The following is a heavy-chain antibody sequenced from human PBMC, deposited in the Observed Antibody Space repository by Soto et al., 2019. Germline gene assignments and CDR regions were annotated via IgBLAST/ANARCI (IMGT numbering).Heavy chain of an antibody. J-gene: IGHJ4*02. V-gene: IGHV4-39*01. Sequence: QLQLQESGPGLVRPSETLSLTCSVSGGSITSRSSYWAWIRQPPGKGLEWIGTFFSGSTFSNPSLRSRVTISKDTSRNQFSLKLTSVAATDTAMYYCATTRGLAVGGSFNYWGQGALVIVSS. CDR2: FFSGST. D-gene: IGHD6-13*01. CDR1: GGSITSRSSY. CDR3: ATTRGLAVGGSFNY.